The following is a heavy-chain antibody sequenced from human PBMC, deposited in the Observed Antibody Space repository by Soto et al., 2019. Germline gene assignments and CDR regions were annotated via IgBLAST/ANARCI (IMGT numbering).Heavy chain of an antibody. CDR3: ANSPIPTWIKRWLRRDY. Sequence: VVLRLSCAASGFTFSSYAMSWVRQAPGKGLEWVSAISGSGGSTYYADSVKGRFTISRDNSKNTLYLQMNSLRAEDTAVYYCANSPIPTWIKRWLRRDYWGQGTLVTVSS. CDR2: ISGSGGST. CDR1: GFTFSSYA. J-gene: IGHJ4*02. D-gene: IGHD5-18*01. V-gene: IGHV3-23*01.